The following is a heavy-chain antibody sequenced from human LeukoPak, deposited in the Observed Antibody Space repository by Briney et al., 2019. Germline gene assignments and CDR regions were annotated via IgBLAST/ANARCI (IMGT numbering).Heavy chain of an antibody. CDR3: ARVEILTGYSPDY. V-gene: IGHV3-48*03. CDR1: GFTLSSYE. J-gene: IGHJ4*02. D-gene: IGHD3-9*01. CDR2: ISSSGSTI. Sequence: GGSLRLSCAASGFTLSSYEMNWVRQAPGKGLEWVSYISSSGSTIYYADSVKGRFTISRDNAKNSLYLQMNSLRAEDTAVYYCARVEILTGYSPDYWGQGTLVTVSS.